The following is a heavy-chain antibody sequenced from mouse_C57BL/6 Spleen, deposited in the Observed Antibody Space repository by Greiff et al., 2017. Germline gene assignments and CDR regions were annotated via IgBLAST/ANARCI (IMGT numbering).Heavy chain of an antibody. CDR2: IWSDGST. V-gene: IGHV2-6*02. CDR3: CRNYGSSYEEYAMAY. J-gene: IGHJ4*01. Sequence: VKLVESGPGLVAPSQSLSITCTVSGFTLTSYGVHWVRQPPGKGLEWLVVIWSDGSTTYNSALKSRLSISKDNSESQIFLKMISLQTDDTAMYYCCRNYGSSYEEYAMAYWGQGTPVTVSS. CDR1: GFTLTSYG. D-gene: IGHD1-1*01.